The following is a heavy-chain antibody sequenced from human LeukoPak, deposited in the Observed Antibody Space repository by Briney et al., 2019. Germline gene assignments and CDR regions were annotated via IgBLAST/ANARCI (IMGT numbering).Heavy chain of an antibody. CDR1: GGSISSYY. D-gene: IGHD6-13*01. V-gene: IGHV4-59*01. J-gene: IGHJ4*02. CDR2: IYYSGST. Sequence: PSETLSLTCTVSGGSISSYYWSWIRQPPGKGLEWIGYIYYSGSTNYNPSLKSRVTISVDTSKNQFSLKLSSVTAADTAVYYCARGQEAAGIRYWGQGTLVTVSS. CDR3: ARGQEAAGIRY.